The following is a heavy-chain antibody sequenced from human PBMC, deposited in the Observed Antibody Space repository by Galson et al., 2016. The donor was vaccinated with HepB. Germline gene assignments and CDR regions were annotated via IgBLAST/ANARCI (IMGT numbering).Heavy chain of an antibody. CDR1: GFSFRSYN. J-gene: IGHJ3*02. V-gene: IGHV3-48*04. Sequence: SLRLSCAASGFSFRSYNMNWVRQTPGKGLEWVSGISSGSLTKYYADSVKGRFNISRDNGKNLLLLHMDSLRVEDTGIYYCARRRSEQQTARGFEIWGQGTMVAVSS. CDR3: ARRRSEQQTARGFEI. CDR2: ISSGSLTK. D-gene: IGHD6-19*01.